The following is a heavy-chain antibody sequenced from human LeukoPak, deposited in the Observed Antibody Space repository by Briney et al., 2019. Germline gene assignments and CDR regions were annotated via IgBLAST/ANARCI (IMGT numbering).Heavy chain of an antibody. V-gene: IGHV3-30*18. J-gene: IGHJ4*02. CDR2: ISYDGSNK. CDR1: GFTFSSYG. D-gene: IGHD3-22*01. CDR3: AKDLDYFDSRGYYLH. Sequence: GGSLRPSCAASGFTFSSYGMHWVRQAPGKGLEWVAVISYDGSNKYYADSVKGRFTISRDNSKNTLYLQMNSLTAEDTAVYYCAKDLDYFDSRGYYLHWGQGTLVTVSS.